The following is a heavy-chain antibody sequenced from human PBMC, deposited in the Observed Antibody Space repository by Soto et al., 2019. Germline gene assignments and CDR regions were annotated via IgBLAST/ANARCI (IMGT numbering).Heavy chain of an antibody. CDR3: ARGRSGANWFDP. D-gene: IGHD1-26*01. V-gene: IGHV6-1*01. CDR2: TYYKSKWYN. Sequence: PSQTLSLTCAISGDSVSSNSATWNWIRQSPSRGLEWLGRTYYKSKWYNDYAVSVKSRIAINPDTSKNQFSLQLSSVTPEDTAVYFCARGRSGANWFDPWGQGTLVNVSS. J-gene: IGHJ5*02. CDR1: GDSVSSNSAT.